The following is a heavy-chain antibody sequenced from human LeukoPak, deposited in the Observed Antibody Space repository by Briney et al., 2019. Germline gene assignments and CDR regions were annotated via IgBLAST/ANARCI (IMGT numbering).Heavy chain of an antibody. J-gene: IGHJ4*02. Sequence: GGSLRLSCTASGFTFSTYSMNWVRQAPGKGLEWVSSISSSSSYIYYADSVKGRFTISRDNAKNSLYLQMNSLRAEDTAVYYCASYHYYDSSGHYWGQGTLVTVSS. CDR3: ASYHYYDSSGHY. V-gene: IGHV3-21*01. CDR1: GFTFSTYS. CDR2: ISSSSSYI. D-gene: IGHD3-22*01.